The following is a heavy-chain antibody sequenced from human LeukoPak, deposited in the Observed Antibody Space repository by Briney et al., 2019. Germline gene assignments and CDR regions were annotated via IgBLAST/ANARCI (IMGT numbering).Heavy chain of an antibody. V-gene: IGHV4-59*01. Sequence: SETLSLTCTVSGGSISSYYWSWIRQPPGKGLEWIGYIYCSGSTNYNPSLTSRVTISVDTSKNQFSLKLSSVTAADTAVYYCARDGPKGGMDVWGQGTTVTVSS. CDR2: IYCSGST. J-gene: IGHJ6*02. CDR3: ARDGPKGGMDV. CDR1: GGSISSYY.